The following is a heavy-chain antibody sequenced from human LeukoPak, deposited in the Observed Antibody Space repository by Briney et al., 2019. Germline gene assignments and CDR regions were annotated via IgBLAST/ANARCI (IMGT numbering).Heavy chain of an antibody. J-gene: IGHJ6*02. Sequence: ASVKVSCKASGYTFTSYYMHWVRQAPGQGLEWMGIINPSGGSTSYAQKFQGRVTMTRDTSISTAYMELSRLRSDDTAVYYCARDMLRYYYDSSGYYPDYYYGMDVWGQGTTVTVSS. D-gene: IGHD3-22*01. CDR3: ARDMLRYYYDSSGYYPDYYYGMDV. CDR1: GYTFTSYY. CDR2: INPSGGST. V-gene: IGHV1-46*01.